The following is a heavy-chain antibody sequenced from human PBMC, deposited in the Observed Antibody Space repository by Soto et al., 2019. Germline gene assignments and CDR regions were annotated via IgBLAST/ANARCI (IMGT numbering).Heavy chain of an antibody. CDR1: GFTFSSYW. Sequence: EVQLVESGGGLVQPGGSLRLSCAASGFTFSSYWMHWVRQAPGKGLVWVSRINSDGSSTSYADSVKGRFTISRDNAKNPLYLQMNRLGAEDTAVYFWAREVETLDAFDIWGQGTMVTVSS. V-gene: IGHV3-74*01. J-gene: IGHJ3*02. CDR2: INSDGSST. CDR3: AREVETLDAFDI. D-gene: IGHD2-15*01.